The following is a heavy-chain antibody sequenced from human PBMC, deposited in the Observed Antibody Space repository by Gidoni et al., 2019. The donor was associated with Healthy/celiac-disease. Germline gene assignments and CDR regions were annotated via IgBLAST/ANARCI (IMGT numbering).Heavy chain of an antibody. V-gene: IGHV1-69*02. CDR3: ARVTDIVATIGNYYYGMDV. D-gene: IGHD5-12*01. CDR2: SIPTLGIA. J-gene: IGHJ6*02. CDR1: GGTCSSYH. Sequence: QVPLVQSGAEVKKPGSSVNVSCKASGGTCSSYHISWVRQAPVKGLECMGRSIPTLGIANYAQKFQCRVTITAHKSSSPAYMGLSSLRSEDTAVYYCARVTDIVATIGNYYYGMDVWGQGTTVTVSS.